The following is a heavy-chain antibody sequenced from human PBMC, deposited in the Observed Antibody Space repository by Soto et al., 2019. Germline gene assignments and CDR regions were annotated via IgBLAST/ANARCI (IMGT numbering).Heavy chain of an antibody. J-gene: IGHJ4*02. CDR1: GFTFSNYA. D-gene: IGHD4-17*01. V-gene: IGHV3-64*07. Sequence: EVQLVESGGGLVQPGGSLRLSCAVSGFTFSNYAMHWVRQAPGKGLEYVSAISSDGGTTYYADSVKGRFSISRDNSKNTLYLQMGSLRAEDMAVYYCARADVVTTIFTKHYFFDYWGQGPLVTVSS. CDR2: ISSDGGTT. CDR3: ARADVVTTIFTKHYFFDY.